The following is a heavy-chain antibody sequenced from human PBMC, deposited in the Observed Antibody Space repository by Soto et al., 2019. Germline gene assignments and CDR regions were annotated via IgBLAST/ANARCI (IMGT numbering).Heavy chain of an antibody. Sequence: GGSLRLSCAASGFTFSSYSMNWVRQAPGKGLEWVSSISSSSSYIYYADSVKGRFTISRDNAKNSLYLQMNSLRAEDTAVYYCARWEGPGGYGSGSSYYYYGMDVWGQGTTVTAP. J-gene: IGHJ6*02. V-gene: IGHV3-21*01. CDR1: GFTFSSYS. CDR3: ARWEGPGGYGSGSSYYYYGMDV. CDR2: ISSSSSYI. D-gene: IGHD3-10*01.